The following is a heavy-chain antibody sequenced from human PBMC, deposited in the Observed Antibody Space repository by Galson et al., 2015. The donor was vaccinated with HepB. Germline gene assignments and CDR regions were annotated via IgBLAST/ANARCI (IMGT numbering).Heavy chain of an antibody. D-gene: IGHD5-24*01. Sequence: SVKVSCKASGYTFTGYYIHWLRQAPGQGLEWMGWINPNTGGTNYAQTFQGRVTMARDASITTAYMELSRLRSDDTAVYYCASPRRDGYNSLDYDCWGQGTLVTVS. CDR2: INPNTGGT. CDR3: ASPRRDGYNSLDYDC. J-gene: IGHJ4*02. CDR1: GYTFTGYY. V-gene: IGHV1-2*02.